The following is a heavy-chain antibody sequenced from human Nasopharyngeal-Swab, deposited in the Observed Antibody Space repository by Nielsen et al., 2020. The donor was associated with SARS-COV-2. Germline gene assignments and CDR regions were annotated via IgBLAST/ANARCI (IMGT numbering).Heavy chain of an antibody. Sequence: GGSLRLSCAASGFTFSNNWMSWVRQAPGKGLEWVANIKQDGSEKFYVDSVKGRFTISRDNAKNSLYLQMNSLRAEDTAVYYCARAREKVGATNYWGQGTLVTVSS. D-gene: IGHD1-26*01. V-gene: IGHV3-7*03. CDR3: ARAREKVGATNY. CDR2: IKQDGSEK. CDR1: GFTFSNNW. J-gene: IGHJ4*02.